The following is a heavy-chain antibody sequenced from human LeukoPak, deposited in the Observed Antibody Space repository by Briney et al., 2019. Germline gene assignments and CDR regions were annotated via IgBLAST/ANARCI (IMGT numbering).Heavy chain of an antibody. J-gene: IGHJ4*02. D-gene: IGHD1-7*01. CDR2: ISYSSNYI. Sequence: GGSLRLSCAASGFTFSSYGMNWVRQAPGRGLEWVSSISYSSNYIYYADSVKGRFTISRDNARKSLFLQMSGLRAEDTAVYYCARRFSTENYSALDCWGQGTLVTVSS. V-gene: IGHV3-21*01. CDR3: ARRFSTENYSALDC. CDR1: GFTFSSYG.